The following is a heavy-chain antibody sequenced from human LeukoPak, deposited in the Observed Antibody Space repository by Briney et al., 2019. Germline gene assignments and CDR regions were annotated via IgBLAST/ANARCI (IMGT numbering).Heavy chain of an antibody. D-gene: IGHD6-13*01. J-gene: IGHJ4*02. Sequence: GGSLRLPCAASGYTFSTYVMSWVRQAPGQGLEWVSAISGSGGSTYYADSVKGRFTISRDNAKNSLYLQMNSLRAEDTAVYYCARDKIAAKYYFDYWGQGTLVTVSS. CDR2: ISGSGGST. V-gene: IGHV3-23*01. CDR3: ARDKIAAKYYFDY. CDR1: GYTFSTYV.